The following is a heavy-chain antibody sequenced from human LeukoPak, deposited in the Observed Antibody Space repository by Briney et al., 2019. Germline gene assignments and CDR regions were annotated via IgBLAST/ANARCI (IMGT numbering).Heavy chain of an antibody. Sequence: GGSLRLSCAASGFTFSSYGMHWVRQAPGKGLEWVAVISYDGSNKYYADSVKGRFTISRDNAKNSLYLQMNSLRAEDTAVYYCARDSSGYSVSWGQGTLVTVSS. D-gene: IGHD3-22*01. CDR2: ISYDGSNK. CDR1: GFTFSSYG. CDR3: ARDSSGYSVS. V-gene: IGHV3-30*03. J-gene: IGHJ4*02.